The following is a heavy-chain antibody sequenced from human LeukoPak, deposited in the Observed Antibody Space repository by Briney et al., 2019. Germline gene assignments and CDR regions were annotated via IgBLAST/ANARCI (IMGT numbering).Heavy chain of an antibody. CDR3: ARDYLVGYETNPLDY. CDR1: GFTFSSYS. CDR2: ISSSSSTI. V-gene: IGHV3-48*01. J-gene: IGHJ4*02. Sequence: PGGSLRLSCAASGFTFSSYSMNWVRQAPGKGLEWVSYISSSSSTIYYADSVKGRFTISRNNAKNSLYLQMNSLRAEDTAVYYCARDYLVGYETNPLDYWGQGTLVTVSS. D-gene: IGHD5-12*01.